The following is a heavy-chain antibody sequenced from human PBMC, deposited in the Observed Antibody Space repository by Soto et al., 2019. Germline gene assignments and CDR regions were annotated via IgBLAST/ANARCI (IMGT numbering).Heavy chain of an antibody. D-gene: IGHD3-10*01. CDR3: ARSRGSGSVYIWFDP. V-gene: IGHV1-3*01. J-gene: IGHJ5*02. CDR2: INAGNDNT. Sequence: QVQLVQSGAEVKTPGASVKVSCKASGYTFTNYAMHLVRQAPGQRLEWMGRINAGNDNTKYSQKCQGRVTITRDTSASTTYMDLSSLRSEYTAVDYCARSRGSGSVYIWFDPWGQGTLVTVSS. CDR1: GYTFTNYA.